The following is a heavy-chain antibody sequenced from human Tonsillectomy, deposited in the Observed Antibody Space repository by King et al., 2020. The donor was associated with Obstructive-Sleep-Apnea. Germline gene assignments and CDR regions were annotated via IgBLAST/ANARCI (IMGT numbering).Heavy chain of an antibody. CDR1: GGSFSGYY. D-gene: IGHD3-22*01. J-gene: IGHJ6*02. CDR3: ARGPMVVVISNYGMDV. CDR2: INHSVST. Sequence: VQLQQWGAGLLKPSETLSLTCAVYGGSFSGYYWSWIRQPPGKGLEWIGEINHSVSTNYNPSLKSRVTISVDTSKNQFSLKLSSVTAADTAVYYCARGPMVVVISNYGMDVWGQGTTVTVSS. V-gene: IGHV4-34*01.